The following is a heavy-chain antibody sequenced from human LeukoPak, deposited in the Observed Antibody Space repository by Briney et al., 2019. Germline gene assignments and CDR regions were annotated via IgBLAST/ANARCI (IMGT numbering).Heavy chain of an antibody. CDR3: ASGDCSSTSCYSF. D-gene: IGHD2-2*01. V-gene: IGHV1-8*03. Sequence: ASVKVSCKASGYTFTSYDINWVRQATGQGLEWMGWMNPNSGKTAYAQKFQGRVTITRNTSISTAYMEVSSLRSEDTAVYYCASGDCSSTSCYSFRGQGTLVTVSS. J-gene: IGHJ4*02. CDR2: MNPNSGKT. CDR1: GYTFTSYD.